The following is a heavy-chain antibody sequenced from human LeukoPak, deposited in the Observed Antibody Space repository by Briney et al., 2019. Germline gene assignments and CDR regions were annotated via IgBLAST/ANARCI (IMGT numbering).Heavy chain of an antibody. CDR3: ARKLPGTGMGY. V-gene: IGHV3-48*04. CDR1: GFTFSNYS. Sequence: GGSLRLSCAASGFTFSNYSMNWVRQAPGKGLEWVSYISSSSTIYYADSVKGRFTISRDNAKNSLYLQMNSLRAEDTAVYYCARKLPGTGMGYWGQGTLVTVSS. J-gene: IGHJ4*02. CDR2: ISSSSTI. D-gene: IGHD1-1*01.